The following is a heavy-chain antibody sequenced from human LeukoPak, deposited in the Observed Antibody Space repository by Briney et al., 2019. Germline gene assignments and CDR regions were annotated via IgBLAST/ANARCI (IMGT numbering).Heavy chain of an antibody. CDR2: ISYDGSNK. J-gene: IGHJ3*02. CDR3: ARETKPKGAFDI. Sequence: PGRSLRLSCAASGFTFSSYAMHWVRQAPGKGLEWLAVISYDGSNKYYADSVKGRFTISRDNSKNTLYLQMNSLRADDTAVYYCARETKPKGAFDIWGQGTMVTVSS. D-gene: IGHD2-8*01. CDR1: GFTFSSYA. V-gene: IGHV3-30-3*01.